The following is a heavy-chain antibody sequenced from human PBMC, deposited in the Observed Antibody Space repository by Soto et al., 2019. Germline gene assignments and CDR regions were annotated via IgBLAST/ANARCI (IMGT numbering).Heavy chain of an antibody. V-gene: IGHV1-18*01. D-gene: IGHD2-21*02. CDR2: ISGYEGRT. Sequence: QVHLVQSGAEVKKPGASVKVSCKTSGYTFTRYGISWVRQSPGQGLEWMGWISGYEGRTNFAQNDQDRGTMTTDTSTSTVYMELRSMSYEDTAVYYCAREGDVPDYYYGMDGWGQGTTVTVSS. CDR3: AREGDVPDYYYGMDG. J-gene: IGHJ6*02. CDR1: GYTFTRYG.